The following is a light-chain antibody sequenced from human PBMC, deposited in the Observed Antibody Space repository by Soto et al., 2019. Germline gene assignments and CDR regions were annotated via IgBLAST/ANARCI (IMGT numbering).Light chain of an antibody. V-gene: IGKV3-20*01. CDR3: QQYGSSPLT. Sequence: EIVMTQSPATLPVSPGERATLSCRASQSVSSNLAWYQQKPGQAPRFLIYGASTRATGIPDRFSGSGSGTDFTLTISRLEPEDFAVYSCQQYGSSPLTFGGGTKVDIK. CDR2: GAS. CDR1: QSVSSN. J-gene: IGKJ4*01.